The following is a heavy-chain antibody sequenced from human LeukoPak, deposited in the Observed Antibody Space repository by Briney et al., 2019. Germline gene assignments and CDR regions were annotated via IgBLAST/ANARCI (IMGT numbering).Heavy chain of an antibody. Sequence: SETLSLTCTVSGGPISSYYWSWIRQPPGKGLEWIGYIYYSGSTNYNPSLKSRVTISVDTSKNQFSLKLSSVTAADTAVYYCARSPSPNYYGSGSYWVDVWGKGTTVTISS. CDR3: ARSPSPNYYGSGSYWVDV. CDR2: IYYSGST. V-gene: IGHV4-59*01. CDR1: GGPISSYY. J-gene: IGHJ6*04. D-gene: IGHD3-10*01.